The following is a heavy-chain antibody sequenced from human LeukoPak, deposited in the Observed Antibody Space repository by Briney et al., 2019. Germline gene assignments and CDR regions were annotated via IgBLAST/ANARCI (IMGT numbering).Heavy chain of an antibody. CDR1: GFPFSSFG. CDR3: AKDYGGNNYDAFDI. D-gene: IGHD4-23*01. Sequence: QPGRSLRLSCAASGFPFSSFGTHWVRRAPGKGLEWVAVTSYDGGNKYYADSVKGRFTISRDNSKNTLYLQMNSLRAEDTAVYYCAKDYGGNNYDAFDIWGQGTMVAVSS. V-gene: IGHV3-30*18. CDR2: TSYDGGNK. J-gene: IGHJ3*02.